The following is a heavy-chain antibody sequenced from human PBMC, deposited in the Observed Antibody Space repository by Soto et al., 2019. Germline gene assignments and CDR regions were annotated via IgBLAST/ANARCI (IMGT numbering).Heavy chain of an antibody. Sequence: EVQLVESGGDLVQPGGSLRLSCAASGFALSDYWMSWVRQAPGKGLEGVANIKQDGSEKYYVDSVKGRFTISRDNAKNSLYLQMNSLRVEDTAVDYCARATSVDAYWGQGTLVTVSS. CDR3: ARATSVDAY. V-gene: IGHV3-7*01. J-gene: IGHJ4*02. CDR2: IKQDGSEK. CDR1: GFALSDYW. D-gene: IGHD5-12*01.